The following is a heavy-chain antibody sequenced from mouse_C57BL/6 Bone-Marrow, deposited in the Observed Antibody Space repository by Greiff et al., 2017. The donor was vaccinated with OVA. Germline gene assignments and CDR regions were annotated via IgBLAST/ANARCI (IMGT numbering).Heavy chain of an antibody. D-gene: IGHD1-1*01. CDR3: ARQGATVVARYFDV. CDR1: GFTFSDYY. Sequence: EVQGVESGGGLVQPGGSLKLSCAASGFTFSDYYMYWVRQTPEKRLEWVAYISNGGGSTYYPDTVKGRFTISRDNAKNTLYLQMSRLKSEDTAMYYCARQGATVVARYFDVWGTGTTVTVSS. CDR2: ISNGGGST. J-gene: IGHJ1*03. V-gene: IGHV5-12*01.